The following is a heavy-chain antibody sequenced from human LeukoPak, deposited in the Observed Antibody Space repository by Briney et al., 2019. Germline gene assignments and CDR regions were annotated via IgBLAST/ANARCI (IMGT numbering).Heavy chain of an antibody. CDR3: ARKTYCSGGRCYGENWFDP. CDR1: GGSISGYH. J-gene: IGHJ5*02. D-gene: IGHD2-15*01. Sequence: RPSETLSLTCTVTGGSISGYHWNWIRQSPGNGLEWISNIFYTGNADYNPSLKSRVTISVDTSKNEISLILSSVTAADTAVYYCARKTYCSGGRCYGENWFDPWGQGILVTVSS. CDR2: IFYTGNA. V-gene: IGHV4-59*08.